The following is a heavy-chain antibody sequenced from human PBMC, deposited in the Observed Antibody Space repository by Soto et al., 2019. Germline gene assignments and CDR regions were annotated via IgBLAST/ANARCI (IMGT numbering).Heavy chain of an antibody. J-gene: IGHJ5*02. CDR2: INHGGST. CDR1: GGSFSGYY. V-gene: IGHV4-34*01. Sequence: QVQLQQWGAGLLKPSETLSLTCAVYGGSFSGYYWSWIRQPPGKGLEWIGEINHGGSTNYNPSLKSRVTISVDTSKNQFSLKLSSVTAADTAVYYCARVKSRYDFWRGLYNWFDPWGQGTLVTVSS. D-gene: IGHD3-3*01. CDR3: ARVKSRYDFWRGLYNWFDP.